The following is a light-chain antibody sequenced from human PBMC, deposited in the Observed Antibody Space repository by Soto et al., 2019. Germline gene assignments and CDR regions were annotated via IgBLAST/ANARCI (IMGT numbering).Light chain of an antibody. CDR2: GAS. J-gene: IGKJ1*01. Sequence: IVMTQSPATLSVSPGERATLSCRASQSVSSNLVWYQQKPGQAPRLLIYGASTRATGIPARFSGSGSGTEFTLTISSLQSEDSAVYYCQQRNNWPLTFGQGTKVDIK. CDR3: QQRNNWPLT. CDR1: QSVSSN. V-gene: IGKV3-15*01.